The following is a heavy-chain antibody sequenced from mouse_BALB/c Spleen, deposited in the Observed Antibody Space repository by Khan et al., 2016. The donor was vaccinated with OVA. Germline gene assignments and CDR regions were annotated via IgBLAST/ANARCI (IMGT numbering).Heavy chain of an antibody. CDR1: GFSFSSYT. D-gene: IGHD2-1*01. Sequence: EVELVESGGGLVNPGGSLKLSCAASGFSFSSYTMSWVRQTPETRLEWVATISSGSTYTYSPDSVKGRFTISRDNAKNTLYLQMSSLKSEDTAMYYCTRDGNYAHWYFDVWGAGTTVTVSS. V-gene: IGHV5-6-4*01. CDR3: TRDGNYAHWYFDV. J-gene: IGHJ1*01. CDR2: ISSGSTYT.